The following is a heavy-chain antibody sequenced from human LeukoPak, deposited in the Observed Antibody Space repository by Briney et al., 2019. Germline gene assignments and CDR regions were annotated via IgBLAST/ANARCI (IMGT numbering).Heavy chain of an antibody. J-gene: IGHJ4*02. Sequence: GGSLRLSCAASGFTFSSYWMSWVRQAPGKGLEWVSAISGSGGSTYYADSVKGRFTISRDNSKNTLYLQMNSLRAEDTAVYYCAKVYCSGGSCYEFDYWGQGTLVTVSS. CDR1: GFTFSSYW. CDR3: AKVYCSGGSCYEFDY. D-gene: IGHD2-15*01. CDR2: ISGSGGST. V-gene: IGHV3-23*01.